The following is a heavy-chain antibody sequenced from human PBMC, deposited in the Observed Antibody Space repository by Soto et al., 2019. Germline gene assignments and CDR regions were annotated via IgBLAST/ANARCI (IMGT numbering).Heavy chain of an antibody. J-gene: IGHJ4*02. Sequence: QVQLQESGPGLVKPSETLSLTCTVSGGSVSSGSYYWSWIRQPPGKGLEWIGYIYYSGSTNYNPSLKSRVTISVDTSKNQFSLKLSSVTASDTAVYYCARGGRYGDYAESFDSWGQGTLVTVSS. CDR1: GGSVSSGSYY. CDR2: IYYSGST. CDR3: ARGGRYGDYAESFDS. D-gene: IGHD4-17*01. V-gene: IGHV4-61*01.